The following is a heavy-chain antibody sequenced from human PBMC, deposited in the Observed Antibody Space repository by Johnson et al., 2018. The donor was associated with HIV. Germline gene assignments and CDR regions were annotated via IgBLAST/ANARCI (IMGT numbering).Heavy chain of an antibody. CDR1: GFTVSSNY. J-gene: IGHJ3*02. CDR3: AKTTVERARGAFDI. Sequence: VQLVESGGGLVQPGGSLRLSCAASGFTVSSNYMSWVRQAPGKGLEWVSVIGTAGDTYYPGSVKGRFTISRENAKNSLYRQMNSLRAEDTAVYYCAKTTVERARGAFDIWGQGTMVTVSS. CDR2: IGTAGDT. D-gene: IGHD4-11*01. V-gene: IGHV3-13*01.